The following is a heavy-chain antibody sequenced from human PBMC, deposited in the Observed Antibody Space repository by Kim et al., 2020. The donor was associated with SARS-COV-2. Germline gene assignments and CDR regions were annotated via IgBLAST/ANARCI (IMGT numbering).Heavy chain of an antibody. J-gene: IGHJ6*02. CDR1: GGSISSSSYY. CDR3: ARIRADPWDIVVVVAATPKLMDV. Sequence: SETLSLTCTVSGGSISSSSYYWGWIRQPPGKGLEWIGSIYYSGSTYYNPSLKSRVTISVDTSKNQFSLKLSSVTAADTAVYYCARIRADPWDIVVVVAATPKLMDVWGQGTTVTVSS. CDR2: IYYSGST. D-gene: IGHD2-15*01. V-gene: IGHV4-39*07.